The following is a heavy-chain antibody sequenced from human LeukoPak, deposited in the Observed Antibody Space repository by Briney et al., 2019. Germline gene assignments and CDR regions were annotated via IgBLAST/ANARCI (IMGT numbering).Heavy chain of an antibody. J-gene: IGHJ4*02. CDR1: GFTFSSYS. CDR3: AKHSHDGSAPYYEVQLDY. D-gene: IGHD3-22*01. V-gene: IGHV3-48*01. CDR2: ISSSSSTI. Sequence: AGGSLGLSCAASGFTFSSYSMNWVRQAPGKGLEWVSYISSSSSTIYYADSVKGRFTISRDNSKNTVYLQMNSLRAEDTAIYYCAKHSHDGSAPYYEVQLDYWGQGTLVTVSS.